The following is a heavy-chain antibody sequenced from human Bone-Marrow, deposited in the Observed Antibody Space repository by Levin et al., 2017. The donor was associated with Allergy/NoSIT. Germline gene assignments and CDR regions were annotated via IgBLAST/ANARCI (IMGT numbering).Heavy chain of an antibody. CDR3: ARDGGYLQWLFYLDY. V-gene: IGHV3-33*01. J-gene: IGHJ4*01. CDR2: MWNDGNNK. CDR1: GFSFNDYG. D-gene: IGHD3-3*01. Sequence: GGSLRLSCEASGFSFNDYGMHWVRQAPGKGLEWVAVMWNDGNNKDYAESVKGRFTISRDTSKNTLHLQMNSLSAEDTALYYCARDGGYLQWLFYLDYWGHGTQVTVSS.